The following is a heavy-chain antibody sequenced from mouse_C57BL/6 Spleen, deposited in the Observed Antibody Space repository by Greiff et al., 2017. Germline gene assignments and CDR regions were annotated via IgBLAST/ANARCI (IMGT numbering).Heavy chain of an antibody. Sequence: VQLQQSGAELVKPGASVKLSCKASGYTFTEYTINWVKQRSGQGLEWIGWFYPGSGSITYNEKFKDKATLTADKSSSTVYMELRRLTSEDSAVYFCERHEEVAYSNYPHGYFDFWGTGTTVTVSS. CDR1: GYTFTEYT. V-gene: IGHV1-62-2*01. CDR3: ERHEEVAYSNYPHGYFDF. D-gene: IGHD2-5*01. J-gene: IGHJ1*03. CDR2: FYPGSGSI.